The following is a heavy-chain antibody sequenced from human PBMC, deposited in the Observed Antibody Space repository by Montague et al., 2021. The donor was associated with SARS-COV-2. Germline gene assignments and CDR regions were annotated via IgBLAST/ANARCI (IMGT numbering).Heavy chain of an antibody. Sequence: PALVNPTQTLTLTCTFSGFSLSTTGVGVGWIRQPPGKALEWLALIYWDDDERYSPSLKSRLTITKDTSKNQVVLTMTNVDPVDTATYYCAHRRNIVGNGGFDYWGQGTLVTVSS. D-gene: IGHD2-21*01. V-gene: IGHV2-5*02. CDR3: AHRRNIVGNGGFDY. CDR1: GFSLSTTGVG. J-gene: IGHJ4*02. CDR2: IYWDDDE.